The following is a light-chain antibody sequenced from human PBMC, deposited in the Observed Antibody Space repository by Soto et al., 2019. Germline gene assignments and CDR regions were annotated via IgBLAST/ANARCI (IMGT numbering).Light chain of an antibody. V-gene: IGKV3-20*01. J-gene: IGKJ1*01. Sequence: ETVFTQSPGTRSLSPGERVIVSCRASQSVSSSYLAWYPQRPGQAPRLLIYGASNRETGIPEMFIGSGSGTDCTRTISRLEPEDFEVDDCQQYSDSIWTFGQGTKVDIK. CDR2: GAS. CDR3: QQYSDSIWT. CDR1: QSVSSSY.